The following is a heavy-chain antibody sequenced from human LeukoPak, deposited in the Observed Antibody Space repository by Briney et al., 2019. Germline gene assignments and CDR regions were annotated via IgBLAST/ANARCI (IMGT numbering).Heavy chain of an antibody. Sequence: SETLSLTCAVSGGSISSSSYYWGWIRQPPGKGLEWIGSIYYAGNTYYNPSLKTRVTISVDTSKSQFSLKLSSVTAADTAVYYCARGGKGRNYYYYYGMDVWGQGTTVTVSS. J-gene: IGHJ6*02. CDR1: GGSISSSSYY. V-gene: IGHV4-39*01. CDR3: ARGGKGRNYYYYYGMDV. CDR2: IYYAGNT.